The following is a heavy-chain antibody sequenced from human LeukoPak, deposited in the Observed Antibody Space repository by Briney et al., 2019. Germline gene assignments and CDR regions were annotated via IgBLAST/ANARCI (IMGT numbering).Heavy chain of an antibody. CDR2: IYTSGST. D-gene: IGHD2-2*01. J-gene: IGHJ6*02. V-gene: IGHV4-4*07. Sequence: KPSETLSLTCTVSSGSISSYYWSWIRQPAGKGLEWIGRIYTSGSTNYNPSLKSRVTMSVDTSKNQFSLKLSSVTAADTAVYYCAGNPYCSSTSCYHPYYYGMDVWGQGTTVTVSS. CDR3: AGNPYCSSTSCYHPYYYGMDV. CDR1: SGSISSYY.